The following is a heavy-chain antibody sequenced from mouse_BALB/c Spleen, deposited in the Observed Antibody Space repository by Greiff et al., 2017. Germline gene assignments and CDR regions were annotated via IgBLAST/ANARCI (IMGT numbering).Heavy chain of an antibody. V-gene: IGHV1-26*01. CDR3: ARDYGNMYFDV. CDR2: INPYNGAT. Sequence: EVQLQQSGPELVKPGASVKISCTASGYSFTGYYMHWVKQSHVKSLEWIGRINPYNGATSYNQNFKDKASLTVDKSSSTAYMELHSLTSEDTAVYYCARDYGNMYFDVWGAGTTVTVSS. D-gene: IGHD1-1*01. CDR1: GYSFTGYY. J-gene: IGHJ1*01.